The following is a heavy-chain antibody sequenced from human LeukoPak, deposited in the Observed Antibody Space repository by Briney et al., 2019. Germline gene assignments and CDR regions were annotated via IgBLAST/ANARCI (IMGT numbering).Heavy chain of an antibody. Sequence: SETLSLTCTLSGGSISSYYWSWIRQPPGKGLEWIGYIYYSGSTNYNPSLKSRVTISVDTSKNQFSLKLSSVTAADTAVYYCARHPLYCTSGVCRYYYYYMDVWGKGTTVTVSS. CDR1: GGSISSYY. D-gene: IGHD2-8*01. CDR2: IYYSGST. V-gene: IGHV4-59*08. CDR3: ARHPLYCTSGVCRYYYYYMDV. J-gene: IGHJ6*03.